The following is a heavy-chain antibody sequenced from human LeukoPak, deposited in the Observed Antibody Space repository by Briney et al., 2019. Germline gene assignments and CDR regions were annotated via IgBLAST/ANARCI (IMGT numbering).Heavy chain of an antibody. D-gene: IGHD4-23*01. Sequence: QSGGSLRLSCAASGFTFSSYSMNWVRQASGKGLEWVSYISSSGSTIYYADSVKGRFTISRDNAKNSLYLQMNSLRAEDTAVYYCARDLAGGNTRFDPWGQGTLVTVSS. CDR3: ARDLAGGNTRFDP. CDR1: GFTFSSYS. CDR2: ISSSGSTI. J-gene: IGHJ5*02. V-gene: IGHV3-48*04.